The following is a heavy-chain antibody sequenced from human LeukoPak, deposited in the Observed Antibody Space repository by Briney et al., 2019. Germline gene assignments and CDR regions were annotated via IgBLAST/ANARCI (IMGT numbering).Heavy chain of an antibody. CDR1: GFTFSSYG. CDR2: ISYDGSNK. Sequence: GRSLRLSCAASGFTFSSYGMHWVRQAPGKGLEWVAVISYDGSNKYYADSVKGRFTISRDNSKNTLYLQMNSLRAEDTAVYYCATGSVWWSAGDYYGMDVWGQGTTVTVSS. J-gene: IGHJ6*02. V-gene: IGHV3-30*03. CDR3: ATGSVWWSAGDYYGMDV. D-gene: IGHD1-26*01.